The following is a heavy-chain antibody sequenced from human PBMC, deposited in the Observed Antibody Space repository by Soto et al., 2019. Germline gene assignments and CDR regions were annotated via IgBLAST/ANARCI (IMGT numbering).Heavy chain of an antibody. D-gene: IGHD5-18*01. CDR3: ARRRGYSYDFDY. Sequence: GXSLKISCNASGYTFTNNWISWVRQKPGQGLEWMGRIDPSDSRTKYNPSFEGHVTISIDKSINTAFLQWSSLRASDTAVYFCARRRGYSYDFDYWGQGTLVTVSS. V-gene: IGHV5-10-1*01. J-gene: IGHJ4*02. CDR2: IDPSDSRT. CDR1: GYTFTNNW.